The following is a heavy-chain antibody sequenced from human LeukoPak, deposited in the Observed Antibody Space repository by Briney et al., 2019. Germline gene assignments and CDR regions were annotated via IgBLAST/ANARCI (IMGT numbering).Heavy chain of an antibody. V-gene: IGHV3-7*01. Sequence: GRSLRVSCAASGFTFSNYWMTWVRQAPGKGLEWVANINQDGSQEYYVGSVKGRFTISRDNGKNSLYLQMNSLRAEDTAVYYCARHYDTTGYSLDYWGQGTLVTVSS. D-gene: IGHD3-22*01. CDR2: INQDGSQE. CDR1: GFTFSNYW. J-gene: IGHJ4*02. CDR3: ARHYDTTGYSLDY.